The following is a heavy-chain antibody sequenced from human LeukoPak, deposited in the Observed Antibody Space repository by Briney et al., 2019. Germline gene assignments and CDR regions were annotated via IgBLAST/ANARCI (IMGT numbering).Heavy chain of an antibody. CDR2: INPYNGGA. CDR1: GYTFTGNY. V-gene: IGHV1-2*02. CDR3: GRDALWGLIDY. J-gene: IGHJ4*01. Sequence: GESLKISCKGSGYTFTGNYIQWVRQAPGQGLEWMGWINPYNGGADFAQKFQGRVTMVSDTSITTAYMELSRLTSDDTAVYYCGRDALWGLIDYWGHGTLVTVSS. D-gene: IGHD3-16*01.